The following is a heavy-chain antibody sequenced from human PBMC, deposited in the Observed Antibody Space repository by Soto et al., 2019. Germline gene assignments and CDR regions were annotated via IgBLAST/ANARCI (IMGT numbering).Heavy chain of an antibody. D-gene: IGHD6-19*01. CDR2: IYYSGST. CDR3: ASLKEWLVRGFDP. V-gene: IGHV4-59*01. J-gene: IGHJ5*02. CDR1: GGSISSYY. Sequence: SLTCTVSGGSISSYYWSWIRQPPGKGLEWIGYIYYSGSTNYNPSLKSRVTISVDTSKNQVSLKLSSVTAADTAVYYCASLKEWLVRGFDPWGQGTLVTVSS.